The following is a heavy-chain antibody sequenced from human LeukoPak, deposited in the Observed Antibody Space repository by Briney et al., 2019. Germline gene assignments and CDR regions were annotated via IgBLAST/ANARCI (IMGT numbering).Heavy chain of an antibody. CDR3: ARAAYYHYYMDV. CDR1: GGPFSGYY. CDR2: IYYSGST. V-gene: IGHV4-59*01. Sequence: SETLSLTCAVYGGPFSGYYWSWIRQPPGKGLEWIGYIYYSGSTNYNPSLKSRVTISVDTSKNQFSLKLSSVTAADTAVYYCARAAYYHYYMDVWGKGTTVTVSS. J-gene: IGHJ6*03.